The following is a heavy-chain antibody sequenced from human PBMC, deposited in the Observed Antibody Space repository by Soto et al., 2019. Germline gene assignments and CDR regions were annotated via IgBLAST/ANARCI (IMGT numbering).Heavy chain of an antibody. CDR3: AKTPCIVVVVAALDY. CDR1: GFTFSSYG. V-gene: IGHV3-30*18. D-gene: IGHD2-15*01. J-gene: IGHJ4*02. CDR2: ISYDGSNK. Sequence: QVQLVESGGGVVQPGRSLRLSCAASGFTFSSYGMHWVRQAPGKGLEWVAVISYDGSNKYYADSVKGRFTISRDNSKRPLYLQMDCLRAQDTAVCYGAKTPCIVVVVAALDYWGQGTLVTVSS.